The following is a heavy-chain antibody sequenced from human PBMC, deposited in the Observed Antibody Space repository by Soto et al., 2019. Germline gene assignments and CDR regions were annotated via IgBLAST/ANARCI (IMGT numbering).Heavy chain of an antibody. D-gene: IGHD2-15*01. CDR2: ISGSGGST. J-gene: IGHJ3*02. V-gene: IGHV3-23*01. CDR3: AKLSVPGDRYCSGGSCADAFDI. Sequence: GGSLRLSCAASGFTFSSYAMSWVRQAPGKGLEWVSAISGSGGSTYYADSVKGRFTISRDNSKNTLYLQMNSLRAEDTAVYYCAKLSVPGDRYCSGGSCADAFDIWGQGTMVTVSS. CDR1: GFTFSSYA.